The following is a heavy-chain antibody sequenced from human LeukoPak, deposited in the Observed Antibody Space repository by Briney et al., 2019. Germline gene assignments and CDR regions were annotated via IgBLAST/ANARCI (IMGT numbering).Heavy chain of an antibody. CDR1: GFTFSSYG. Sequence: GRSLRLSCAASGFTFSSYGMHWVRQAPGKGLEWVAVISYDGSNKYYADSVKGRFTISRDNSKNTLYLQMNSLRAEDTAVYYCARLPGRYYGSGSPNWYFDLWGRGTLVTASS. D-gene: IGHD3-10*01. V-gene: IGHV3-30*03. CDR2: ISYDGSNK. CDR3: ARLPGRYYGSGSPNWYFDL. J-gene: IGHJ2*01.